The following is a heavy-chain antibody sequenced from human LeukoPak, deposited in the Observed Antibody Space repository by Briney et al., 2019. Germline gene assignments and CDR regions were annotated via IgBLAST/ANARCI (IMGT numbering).Heavy chain of an antibody. CDR3: ARFTAKAREIDY. V-gene: IGHV4-59*08. CDR1: GVSISDSY. CDR2: MYYTGDT. D-gene: IGHD6-6*01. J-gene: IGHJ4*02. Sequence: SETLSLTCSVSGVSISDSYWTWVRQSPGKGLEWIAYMYYTGDTDYNPSLKSRITTSMDTSKNQFSLRLTSVTAADTAVYYCARFTAKAREIDYWGQGTLVRVSS.